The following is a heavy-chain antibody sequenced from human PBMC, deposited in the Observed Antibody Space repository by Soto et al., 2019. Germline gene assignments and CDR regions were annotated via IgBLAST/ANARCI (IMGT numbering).Heavy chain of an antibody. CDR3: AGAEYRSSTGNYYSCGMDV. CDR1: GDSVSSNSAA. CDR2: TYYRSKWYN. Sequence: SQTLSLPCAISGDSVSSNSAAWNWIRQSPSRGLEWLGRTYYRSKWYNDYAVSVKSRITINPDTSKNQFSLQLNSVTPEDTAAYYCAGAEYRSSTGNYYSCGMDVWGQGTTVTVSS. V-gene: IGHV6-1*01. J-gene: IGHJ6*02. D-gene: IGHD6-6*01.